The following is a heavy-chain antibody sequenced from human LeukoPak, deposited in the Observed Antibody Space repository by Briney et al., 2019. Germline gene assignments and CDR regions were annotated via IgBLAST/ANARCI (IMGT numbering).Heavy chain of an antibody. Sequence: GGSLRLSCAASGFTLSTHYMTWVRQAPGKGLEWVANINQDGSEKYYVDSVKGRFTISRDNVKNSLYLQMNSLRAEDTAVYYCARVRIVAGTDYWGQGTLVTVSS. CDR3: ARVRIVAGTDY. CDR1: GFTLSTHY. J-gene: IGHJ4*02. D-gene: IGHD6-19*01. CDR2: INQDGSEK. V-gene: IGHV3-7*01.